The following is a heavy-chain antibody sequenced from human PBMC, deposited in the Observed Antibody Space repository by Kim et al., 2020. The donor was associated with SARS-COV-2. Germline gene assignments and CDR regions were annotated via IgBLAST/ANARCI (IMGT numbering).Heavy chain of an antibody. Sequence: GGSLRLSCAASGFTFSSYWMSWVRQAPGQVLEWVANMNQDGSHTYYVDSVNGRFTISRDNTKNSVLLQMNSLRAEDTAVYYCTGGGRGEFWGQGTLVTVSS. CDR1: GFTFSSYW. D-gene: IGHD3-10*01. V-gene: IGHV3-7*01. CDR3: TGGGRGEF. J-gene: IGHJ4*02. CDR2: MNQDGSHT.